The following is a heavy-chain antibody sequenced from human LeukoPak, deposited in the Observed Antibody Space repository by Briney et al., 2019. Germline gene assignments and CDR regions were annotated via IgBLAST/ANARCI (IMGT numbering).Heavy chain of an antibody. V-gene: IGHV3-23*01. CDR1: GFTFSSYG. D-gene: IGHD6-13*01. CDR2: ISSSGGST. J-gene: IGHJ4*02. CDR3: ATPRQAAAGPLFDY. Sequence: GGSLRLSCAASGFTFSSYGMSWVRQAPGKGLEWVSTISSSGGSTYYADSVKGRFTISRDNSKNTLYLQMNSLRAEDTAVYYCATPRQAAAGPLFDYWGQGTLVTVSS.